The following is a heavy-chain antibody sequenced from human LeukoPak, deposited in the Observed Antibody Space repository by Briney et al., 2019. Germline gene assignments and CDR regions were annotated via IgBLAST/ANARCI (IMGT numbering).Heavy chain of an antibody. Sequence: GGSLRLSCTASGFIFSNYGLHWVRQAPGKGLEWVAVIWFDGSNKYYAGSVKGRFTISRDNSKNTLFLQMNSLRAEDTAVYYCAKDSSAYSGSYFDYWGQGTLVTVSS. CDR3: AKDSSAYSGSYFDY. CDR1: GFIFSNYG. J-gene: IGHJ4*02. V-gene: IGHV3-33*06. D-gene: IGHD1-26*01. CDR2: IWFDGSNK.